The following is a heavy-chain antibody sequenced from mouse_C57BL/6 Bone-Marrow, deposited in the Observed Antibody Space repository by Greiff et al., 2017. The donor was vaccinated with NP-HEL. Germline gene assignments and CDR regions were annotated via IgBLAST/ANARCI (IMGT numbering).Heavy chain of an antibody. CDR3: ASLGFAY. D-gene: IGHD4-1*01. CDR1: GYAFTNYL. J-gene: IGHJ3*01. Sequence: QVQLQQSGAELVRPGTSVKVSCKASGYAFTNYLIEWVKQRPGQGLEWIGVIYPGSGGTNYNEKFKGKATLTADKSSSTANMQLSSLTSEDSAVYVCASLGFAYWGQGTLVTVSA. CDR2: IYPGSGGT. V-gene: IGHV1-54*01.